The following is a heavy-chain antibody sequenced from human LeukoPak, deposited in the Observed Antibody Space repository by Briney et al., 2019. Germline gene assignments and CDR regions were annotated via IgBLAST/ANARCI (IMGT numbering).Heavy chain of an antibody. Sequence: PGGSLRLSCAASGFTFSSYAMSWVRQAPGKGLEWVSAISGSGGSTYYADSVKGRFTISRDNSKNTLYLQMNSLRAEDTAVYYCAKEETDGYYYYYYMDVWGKGTTVTVSS. CDR2: ISGSGGST. CDR1: GFTFSSYA. CDR3: AKEETDGYYYYYYMDV. D-gene: IGHD5-24*01. V-gene: IGHV3-23*01. J-gene: IGHJ6*03.